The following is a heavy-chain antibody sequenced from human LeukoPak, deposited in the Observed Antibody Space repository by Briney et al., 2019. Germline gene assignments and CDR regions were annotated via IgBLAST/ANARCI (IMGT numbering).Heavy chain of an antibody. CDR3: AHSIAAAGPGCFDY. CDR1: GFSLSTSGVG. J-gene: IGHJ4*02. CDR2: IYWNDDK. V-gene: IGHV2-5*01. Sequence: ESGPTLVKPTQTLTLTCTFSGFSLSTSGVGVGWIRQPPGKALEWLALIYWNDDKRYSPSLKSRLTITKDTSKNQVVLTMTNMGPVDTATYYCAHSIAAAGPGCFDYWGQGTLVTVSS. D-gene: IGHD6-13*01.